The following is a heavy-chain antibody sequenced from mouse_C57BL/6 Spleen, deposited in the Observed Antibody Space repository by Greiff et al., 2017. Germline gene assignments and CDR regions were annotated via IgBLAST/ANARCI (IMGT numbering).Heavy chain of an antibody. D-gene: IGHD1-1*01. CDR2: IHPNSGST. J-gene: IGHJ2*01. Sequence: VQLQQPGAELVKPGASVKLSCKASGYTFTSYWMHWVKQRPGQGLEWIGIIHPNSGSTNYNEKFKSKATLTVDKSSSTAYMQLSSLTSEDSAVYYCARSPTTVVDYWGQGTTLTVSS. V-gene: IGHV1-64*01. CDR1: GYTFTSYW. CDR3: ARSPTTVVDY.